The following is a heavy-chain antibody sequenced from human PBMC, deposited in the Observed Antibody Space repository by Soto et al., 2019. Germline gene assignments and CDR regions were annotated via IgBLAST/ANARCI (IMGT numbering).Heavy chain of an antibody. D-gene: IGHD6-13*01. V-gene: IGHV3-64D*06. Sequence: SGGSLRLSCSASGFTFSSYGMHWVRQAPGKGLGYVSAISSNGGSTYYADSVKGRFTISRDNSKNTLYLQMSSLRAEDTAVYYCVKDRGPIAAAGPFDYWGQGTLVTVSS. CDR1: GFTFSSYG. CDR3: VKDRGPIAAAGPFDY. J-gene: IGHJ4*02. CDR2: ISSNGGST.